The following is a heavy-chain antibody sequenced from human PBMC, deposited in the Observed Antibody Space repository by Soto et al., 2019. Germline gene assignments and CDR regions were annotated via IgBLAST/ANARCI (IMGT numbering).Heavy chain of an antibody. D-gene: IGHD2-15*01. Sequence: GGSLRLSCAASGFTFSSYAMSWVRQAPGKGLEWVSAISGSGGSTYYADSVKGRFTISRDNSKNTLYLQMNSLRAEDTAVYYCAREASPKYCSGGSCYWGTNWGDAFDIWGQGTMVTVSS. CDR1: GFTFSSYA. V-gene: IGHV3-23*01. CDR3: AREASPKYCSGGSCYWGTNWGDAFDI. J-gene: IGHJ3*02. CDR2: ISGSGGST.